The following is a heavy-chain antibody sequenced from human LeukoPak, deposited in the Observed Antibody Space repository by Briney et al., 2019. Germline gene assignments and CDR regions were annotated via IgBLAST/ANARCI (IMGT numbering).Heavy chain of an antibody. CDR2: ISGSGGST. Sequence: GGSLGLSCAASGFTFSSYAMSWVRQAPGKGLEWVSAISGSGGSTYYADSVKGRFTISRDNSKNTLYLQMNSLRAEDTAVYYCASLTYYDILTGPFDYWGQGTLVTVSS. D-gene: IGHD3-9*01. CDR1: GFTFSSYA. J-gene: IGHJ4*02. CDR3: ASLTYYDILTGPFDY. V-gene: IGHV3-23*01.